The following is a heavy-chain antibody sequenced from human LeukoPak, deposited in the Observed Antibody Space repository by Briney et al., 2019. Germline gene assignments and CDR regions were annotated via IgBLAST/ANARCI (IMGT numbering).Heavy chain of an antibody. Sequence: ASVKVSCKASGYTFTSYDINWVRQDTGQGLEWMGWMNPNSGNTGYAQKFQGRVTITRNTSISTASMELSSLRSEDTAVYYCARGRIVPTRTNWFDPWGQGTLVTVSS. CDR1: GYTFTSYD. V-gene: IGHV1-8*03. CDR2: MNPNSGNT. CDR3: ARGRIVPTRTNWFDP. J-gene: IGHJ5*02. D-gene: IGHD1-1*01.